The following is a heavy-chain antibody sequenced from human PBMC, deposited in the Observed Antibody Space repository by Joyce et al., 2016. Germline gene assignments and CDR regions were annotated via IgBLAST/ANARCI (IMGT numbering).Heavy chain of an antibody. D-gene: IGHD4-17*01. J-gene: IGHJ4*02. V-gene: IGHV1-69*01. CDR3: ARDPTTMTTMPTDY. CDR2: NVPIFGTA. Sequence: QAQQGQSGAEVKKPGYSVKVSCKTSRTTFSNFAISWVRQAPGQGLEWMGENVPIFGTADYAQEFQGSLTITADETTSTAYMELSSLRSEDAAIYYCARDPTTMTTMPTDYWGQGTLVTVSS. CDR1: RTTFSNFA.